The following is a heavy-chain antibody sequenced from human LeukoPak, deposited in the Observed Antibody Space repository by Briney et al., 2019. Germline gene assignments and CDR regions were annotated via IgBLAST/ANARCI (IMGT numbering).Heavy chain of an antibody. J-gene: IGHJ5*02. Sequence: GASVKVSCKATGGTFSSYAISWVPQAPGQGLEWMGGIIPIFGTANYAQKFQGRVTITADKSTSTAYMELSSLRSDDTAVYYCARDQYYDSKGWFDPWGQGTLVTVSS. CDR3: ARDQYYDSKGWFDP. V-gene: IGHV1-69*06. D-gene: IGHD3-22*01. CDR1: GGTFSSYA. CDR2: IIPIFGTA.